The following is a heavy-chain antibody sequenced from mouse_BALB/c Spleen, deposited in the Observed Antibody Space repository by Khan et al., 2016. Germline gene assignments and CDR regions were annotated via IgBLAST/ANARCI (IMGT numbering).Heavy chain of an antibody. CDR1: GFTFTDYY. Sequence: EVELVESGGDLVQPGGSLRLSCATSGFTFTDYYMSWARQPPGKALEWLGFIRNKANGYTTEYSASVKGRFTISRDNSQSILYLQMNTLRAEDSATYYCARDGYYPYAMDYWGQGTSVTVSS. J-gene: IGHJ4*01. CDR2: IRNKANGYTT. V-gene: IGHV7-3*02. CDR3: ARDGYYPYAMDY. D-gene: IGHD2-3*01.